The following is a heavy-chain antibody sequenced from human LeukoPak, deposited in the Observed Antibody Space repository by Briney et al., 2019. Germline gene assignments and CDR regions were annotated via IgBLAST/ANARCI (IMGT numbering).Heavy chain of an antibody. V-gene: IGHV1-46*01. J-gene: IGHJ5*02. CDR3: ARDSARRLHHVWFDP. CDR2: INPSGGST. D-gene: IGHD5-24*01. Sequence: ASVKVSCKASGYTFTSYYMHWVRQAPGQGLEWMGIINPSGGSTSYAQKFQGRVTMTRDMSTSTVYMELSSLRSEDTAVYYCARDSARRLHHVWFDPWGQGTLVTVSS. CDR1: GYTFTSYY.